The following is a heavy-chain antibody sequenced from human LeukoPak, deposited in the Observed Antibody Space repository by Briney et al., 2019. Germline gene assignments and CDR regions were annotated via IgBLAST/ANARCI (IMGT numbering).Heavy chain of an antibody. CDR2: GSASP. D-gene: IGHD3-10*01. J-gene: IGHJ3*02. CDR1: GGSMK. CDR3: ARSPRGSGSSTLLGVAFDI. Sequence: SETLSLTCTVSGGSMKGLEWIGTISAVVVTTGAGSASPQDNPSLKGRVTISVDTSKNQFSLKLSSVTAPDTAVYYCARSPRGSGSSTLLGVAFDIWGQGTTVTVSS. V-gene: IGHV4-59*05.